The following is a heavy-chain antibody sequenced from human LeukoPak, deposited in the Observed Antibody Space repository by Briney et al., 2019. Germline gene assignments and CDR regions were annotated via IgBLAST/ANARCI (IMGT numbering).Heavy chain of an antibody. V-gene: IGHV4-30-4*01. CDR2: VLHTGST. CDR1: DDSISYDGHY. CDR3: ARDLLVITGAFDI. Sequence: SETLSLTCTVSDDSISYDGHYWTWIRQPPGKGLEWLGSVLHTGSTYDNPPLKSRITISVDKSKNQFSLKLSSVTAADTAVYYCARDLLVITGAFDIWGQGTMVTVSS. J-gene: IGHJ3*02. D-gene: IGHD3-22*01.